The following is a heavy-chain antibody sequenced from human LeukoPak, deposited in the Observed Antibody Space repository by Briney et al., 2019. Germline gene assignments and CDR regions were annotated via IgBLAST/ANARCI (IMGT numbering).Heavy chain of an antibody. V-gene: IGHV4-59*01. CDR3: AGRLWRRDGYNLSAFDI. Sequence: PSETLSLTCTVSGGSISSYYWNWIRQPPGKGLEWIGCIYYSGSTNYNPSLKSRVTIPVDTSKNQFSLKLSSVTAADTAVYYCAGRLWRRDGYNLSAFDIWGQGTMVTVSS. J-gene: IGHJ3*02. CDR1: GGSISSYY. CDR2: IYYSGST. D-gene: IGHD5-24*01.